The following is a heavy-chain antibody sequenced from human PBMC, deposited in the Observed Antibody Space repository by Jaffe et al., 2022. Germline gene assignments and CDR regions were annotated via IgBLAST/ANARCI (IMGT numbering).Heavy chain of an antibody. D-gene: IGHD2-2*01. CDR1: GYTFTSYA. V-gene: IGHV7-4-1*02. CDR3: ARGNIVVVPAAMADYYYYMDV. CDR2: INTNTGNP. J-gene: IGHJ6*03. Sequence: QVQLVQSGSELKKPGASVKVSCKASGYTFTSYAMNWVRQAPGQGLEWMGWINTNTGNPTYAQGFTGRFVFSLDTSVSTAYLQISSLKAEDTAVYYCARGNIVVVPAAMADYYYYMDVWGKGTTVTVSS.